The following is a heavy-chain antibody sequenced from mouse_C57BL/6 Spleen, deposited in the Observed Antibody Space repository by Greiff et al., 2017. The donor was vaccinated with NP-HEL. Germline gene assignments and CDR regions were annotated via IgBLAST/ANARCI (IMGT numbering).Heavy chain of an antibody. Sequence: EVQLKQSGAELVRPGASVKLSCTASGFNIKDDYMHWVKQRPEQGLEWIGWIDPENGDTEYASKFQGKATITADTSSNTAYLQLSSLTSEDTAVYYCTTQRYGYWGQGTTLTVSS. V-gene: IGHV14-4*01. J-gene: IGHJ2*01. CDR2: IDPENGDT. CDR1: GFNIKDDY. CDR3: TTQRYGY. D-gene: IGHD2-12*01.